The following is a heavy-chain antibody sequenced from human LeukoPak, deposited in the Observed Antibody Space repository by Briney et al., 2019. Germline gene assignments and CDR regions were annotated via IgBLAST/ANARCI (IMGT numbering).Heavy chain of an antibody. CDR3: ARDDIAVAGTGFDY. Sequence: ASVKVSCKASGYTFTSYGISGVRQAPGQGLDGMGWISAYNANTNEAQKLQGRVTMTTDTSTSTDYMELRRRRSDDTAVYYCARDDIAVAGTGFDYWGQGTLVTVSS. D-gene: IGHD6-19*01. CDR1: GYTFTSYG. V-gene: IGHV1-18*01. CDR2: ISAYNANT. J-gene: IGHJ4*02.